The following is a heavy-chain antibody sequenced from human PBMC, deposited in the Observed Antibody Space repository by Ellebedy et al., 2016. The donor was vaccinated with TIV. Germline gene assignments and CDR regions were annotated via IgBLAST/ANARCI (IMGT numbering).Heavy chain of an antibody. CDR2: ISYRGST. V-gene: IGHV4-59*08. D-gene: IGHD1-26*01. CDR3: ARHPTAWELLFDY. J-gene: IGHJ4*02. Sequence: MPSETLSLTCTVSGGPISSYYWSWIRQPPGKGLEWIVYISYRGSTNYNPSLTSRVTISVDTSKNQFSLRLRSEPAADTAVYYCARHPTAWELLFDYWGQGTLVTVSS. CDR1: GGPISSYY.